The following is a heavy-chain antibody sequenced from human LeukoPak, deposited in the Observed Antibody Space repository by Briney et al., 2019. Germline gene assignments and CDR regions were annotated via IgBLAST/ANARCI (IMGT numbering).Heavy chain of an antibody. Sequence: PGGSLRLSCAASGFTFSSYWMNWARQAPGKGLEWVANIKQDGSEKYYVDSVKGRFTISRDNAKNSLYLQMNSLRAEDTAVYYCARVGYCSSTSCYAYGMDVWGQGTTVTVSS. V-gene: IGHV3-7*03. J-gene: IGHJ6*02. CDR3: ARVGYCSSTSCYAYGMDV. CDR2: IKQDGSEK. D-gene: IGHD2-2*01. CDR1: GFTFSSYW.